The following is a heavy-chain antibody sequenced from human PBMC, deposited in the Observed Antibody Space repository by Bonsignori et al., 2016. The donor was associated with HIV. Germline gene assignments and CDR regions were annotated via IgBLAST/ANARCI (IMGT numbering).Heavy chain of an antibody. Sequence: GGSLRLSCAASGFTFSGSAMHWVRQASGKGLEWVGRIRSKANSYATAYAASVKGRFTISRDDSKNTAYLQMNSLKTEDTAVYYCTTLRGSGSYYIPFGYWGQGTLVTVSS. CDR2: IRSKANSYAT. D-gene: IGHD3-10*01. CDR3: TTLRGSGSYYIPFGY. CDR1: GFTFSGSA. J-gene: IGHJ4*02. V-gene: IGHV3-73*01.